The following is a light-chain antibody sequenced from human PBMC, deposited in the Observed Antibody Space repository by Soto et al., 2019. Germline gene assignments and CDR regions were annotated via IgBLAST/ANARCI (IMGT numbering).Light chain of an antibody. Sequence: DIVMTQSPLSLPVTPGEPASISCRSSQSLLQTNGYTYLDWYLQKPGQSPQLLIYLTSIRASGVPDRFSGSGSGTEFTLKISKVEAEDVGVYYCMQYLQTPPWTLGPGTKVDIK. CDR3: MQYLQTPPWT. V-gene: IGKV2-28*01. CDR1: QSLLQTNGYTY. J-gene: IGKJ1*01. CDR2: LTS.